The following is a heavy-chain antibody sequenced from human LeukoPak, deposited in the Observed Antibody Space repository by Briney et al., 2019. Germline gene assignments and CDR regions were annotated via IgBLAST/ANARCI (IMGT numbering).Heavy chain of an antibody. J-gene: IGHJ6*03. Sequence: TSETLSLTCTVSGGSISSYYWSWIRQPPGNGLEWIGYIYYSGSTNYNPSLKSRVTISVDTSKNQFSLKLSSVTAADTAVYYCARCGYGDMDVWGKGTTVTVSS. CDR1: GGSISSYY. CDR2: IYYSGST. D-gene: IGHD5-18*01. V-gene: IGHV4-59*01. CDR3: ARCGYGDMDV.